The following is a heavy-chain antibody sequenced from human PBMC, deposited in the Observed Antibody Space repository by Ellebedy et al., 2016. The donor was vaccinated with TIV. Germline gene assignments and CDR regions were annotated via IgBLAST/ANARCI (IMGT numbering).Heavy chain of an antibody. J-gene: IGHJ4*02. V-gene: IGHV3-23*01. CDR3: ANDIITFGGLIVYRPIVD. CDR2: ISGDGGRT. CDR1: GFILSNYA. Sequence: GESLKISCAASGFILSNYAMSWVRQAPGKGLEWVSTISGDGGRTHYADSVKGRFTISRDNSKNTLYLQMNSLRTEDTALYYCANDIITFGGLIVYRPIVDWGQGTLVTVSS. D-gene: IGHD3-16*02.